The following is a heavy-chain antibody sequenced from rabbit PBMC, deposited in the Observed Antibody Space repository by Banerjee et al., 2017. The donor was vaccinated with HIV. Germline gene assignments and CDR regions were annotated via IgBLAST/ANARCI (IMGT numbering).Heavy chain of an antibody. D-gene: IGHD8-1*01. V-gene: IGHV1S40*01. CDR3: ARRDYGSSTYDDL. CDR1: GFSFSSGYD. J-gene: IGHJ6*01. CDR2: IYAGGGSST. Sequence: QSLEESGGDLVKPGASLTLTCKASGFSFSSGYDMCWVRQAPGKGLEWIACIYAGGGSSTYYASWAKGRFTISKTSSTTVTLQMTSLTAADTATYFCARRDYGSSTYDDLWGPGTLVTVS.